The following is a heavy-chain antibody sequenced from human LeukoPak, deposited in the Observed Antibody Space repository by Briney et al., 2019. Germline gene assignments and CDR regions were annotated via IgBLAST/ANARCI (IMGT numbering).Heavy chain of an antibody. CDR1: GGSFSGYY. Sequence: SETLSLTCAVYGGSFSGYYWSWIRQPPGKGLEWIGEINHSGSTNYNPSLKSRVTISVDTPKNQFSLKLSSVTAADTAVYYCARLFTGYSSSWYLKRDAFDIWGQGTMVTVSS. D-gene: IGHD6-13*01. CDR3: ARLFTGYSSSWYLKRDAFDI. J-gene: IGHJ3*02. CDR2: INHSGST. V-gene: IGHV4-34*01.